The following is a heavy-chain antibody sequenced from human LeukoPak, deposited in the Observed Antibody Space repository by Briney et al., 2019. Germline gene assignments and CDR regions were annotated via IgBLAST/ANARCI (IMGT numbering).Heavy chain of an antibody. J-gene: IGHJ4*02. CDR1: GFTFSSYT. D-gene: IGHD3-22*01. V-gene: IGHV3-21*01. Sequence: GGSLRLSCAASGFTFSSYTINWVRQAPGKGLEWVSSINISSSYIYYEDSVKGRFTISRDNAKNSLYLQMNSLRAEDTAVYYCARSPSDHDSSGSYYYWGQGTLVTVSS. CDR2: INISSSYI. CDR3: ARSPSDHDSSGSYYY.